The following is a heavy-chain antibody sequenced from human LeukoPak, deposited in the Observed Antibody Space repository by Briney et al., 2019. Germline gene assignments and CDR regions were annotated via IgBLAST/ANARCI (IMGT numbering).Heavy chain of an antibody. V-gene: IGHV3-7*01. CDR3: AREDHSNYNY. Sequence: GGSLRLSCAASGFPFSSYWMSWVRQAPGKGLEWVANIKQDGGEKFYVDSVKGRFTISRDDAKNSLYLQMNSLRAEDTAVYYCAREDHSNYNYWGQGTLVTVSS. CDR1: GFPFSSYW. J-gene: IGHJ4*02. D-gene: IGHD4-11*01. CDR2: IKQDGGEK.